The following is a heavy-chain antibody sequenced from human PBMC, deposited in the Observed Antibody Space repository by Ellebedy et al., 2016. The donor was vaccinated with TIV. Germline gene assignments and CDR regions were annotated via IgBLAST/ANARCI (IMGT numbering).Heavy chain of an antibody. CDR1: GFIFPNYA. V-gene: IGHV3-23*01. J-gene: IGHJ6*02. Sequence: PGGSLRLSCEASGFIFPNYAMNWVRQAPGKGLEWVSSISGAGGTTSYADSVKGRFTISRDNNKNTVSLQMSGLSPEDTAAYYSAKGMGVWDGPPIDVWGQGITVTVSS. CDR2: ISGAGGTT. CDR3: AKGMGVWDGPPIDV. D-gene: IGHD3-16*01.